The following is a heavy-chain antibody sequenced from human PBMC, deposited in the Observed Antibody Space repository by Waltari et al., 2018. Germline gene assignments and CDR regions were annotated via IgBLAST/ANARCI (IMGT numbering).Heavy chain of an antibody. CDR3: ATDRRFGFGVVLGY. CDR2: FDPEDGET. J-gene: IGHJ4*02. Sequence: QVQLVQSGAEVKKPGASVKVSCKVSGYTLTELSMHWVRQAPGKGREWMGGFDPEDGETVDAPKFQGRVTMTEDTSTDTAYMELSSLRSEDTAVYYCATDRRFGFGVVLGYWGQGTLVTVSS. D-gene: IGHD3-3*01. V-gene: IGHV1-24*01. CDR1: GYTLTELS.